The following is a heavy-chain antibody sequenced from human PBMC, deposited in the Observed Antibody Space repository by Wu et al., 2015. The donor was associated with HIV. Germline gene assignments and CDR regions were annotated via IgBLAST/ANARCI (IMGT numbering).Heavy chain of an antibody. Sequence: QVQLVQSGAEVKKPGSSVKVSCKASGGTFSSYAISWVRQAPGQGLEWMGRIIPIFGTANYAQKFQGRVTITADESTSTAYMELSSLRSEDTAVYYCARDKRRDGYNWDAFDIWGQGTMVTVSS. J-gene: IGHJ3*02. D-gene: IGHD5-24*01. CDR1: GGTFSSYA. V-gene: IGHV1-69*13. CDR2: IIPIFGTA. CDR3: ARDKRRDGYNWDAFDI.